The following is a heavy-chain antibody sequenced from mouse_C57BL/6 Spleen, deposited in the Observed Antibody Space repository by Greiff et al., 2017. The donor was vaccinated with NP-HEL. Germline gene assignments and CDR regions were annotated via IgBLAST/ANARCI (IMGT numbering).Heavy chain of an antibody. CDR2: INPSSGYT. V-gene: IGHV1-4*01. J-gene: IGHJ2*01. CDR1: GYTFTSYT. Sequence: VKLVESGAELARPGASVKMSCKASGYTFTSYTMHWVKQRPGQGLEWIGYINPSSGYTKYNQKFKDKATLTADKSSSTAYMQLSSLTSEDSAVYYCARDITTVVAPFDYWGQGTTLTVSS. CDR3: ARDITTVVAPFDY. D-gene: IGHD1-1*01.